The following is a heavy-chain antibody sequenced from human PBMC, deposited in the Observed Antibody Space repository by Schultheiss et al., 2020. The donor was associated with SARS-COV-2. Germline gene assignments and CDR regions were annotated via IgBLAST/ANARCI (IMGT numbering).Heavy chain of an antibody. CDR2: IKQDGSEK. Sequence: SLRLSCAASGFTFSSYAMHWVRQAPGKGLEWVANIKQDGSEKYYVDSVKGRFTISRDNSKNTLYLQMNSLRAEDTAVYYCARDVAGGFFDYWGQGTLVTVSS. V-gene: IGHV3-7*03. D-gene: IGHD3-10*01. CDR3: ARDVAGGFFDY. J-gene: IGHJ4*02. CDR1: GFTFSSYA.